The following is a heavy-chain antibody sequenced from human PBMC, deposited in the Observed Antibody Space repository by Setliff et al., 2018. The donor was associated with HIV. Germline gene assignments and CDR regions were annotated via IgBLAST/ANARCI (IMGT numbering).Heavy chain of an antibody. D-gene: IGHD1-1*01. CDR1: GDSVSSRSYY. Sequence: SETLSLTCTVSGDSVSSRSYYWSWTRQPPGKGLEWIGYIYYSGSTNYNPSPKSRVTISVDTSKNHFSLKLRSVTAADTAVYYCAQLGMVDDFDYWGQGTLVTVSS. CDR2: IYYSGST. J-gene: IGHJ4*02. V-gene: IGHV4-61*03. CDR3: AQLGMVDDFDY.